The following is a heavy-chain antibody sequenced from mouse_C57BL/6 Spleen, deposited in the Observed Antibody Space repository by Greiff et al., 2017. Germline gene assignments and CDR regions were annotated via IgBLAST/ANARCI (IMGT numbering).Heavy chain of an antibody. D-gene: IGHD1-1*01. CDR1: GYTFTDYE. V-gene: IGHV1-15*01. CDR3: TRGYGSRTGGFDY. J-gene: IGHJ2*01. CDR2: IDPETGGT. Sequence: QVQLQQSGAELVRPGASVTLSCKASGYTFTDYEMHWVKQTPVHGLEWIGAIDPETGGTAYNQKFKGKAILTADKSSSTAYMELRSLTSEDSAVYYCTRGYGSRTGGFDYWGQGTTLTVSS.